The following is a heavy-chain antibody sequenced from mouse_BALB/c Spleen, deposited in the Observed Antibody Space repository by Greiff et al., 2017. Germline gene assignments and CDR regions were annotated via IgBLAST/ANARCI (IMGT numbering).Heavy chain of an antibody. CDR3: ARKVMITTDYYAMDY. CDR1: GFSLTSYG. CDR2: IWSGGST. J-gene: IGHJ4*01. V-gene: IGHV2-4-1*01. D-gene: IGHD2-4*01. Sequence: QVHVKQSGPGLVQPSQSLSITCTVSGFSLTSYGVHWVRQSPGKGLEWLGVIWSGGSTDYNAAFISRLSISKDNSKSQVFFKMNSLQADDTAIYYCARKVMITTDYYAMDYWGQGTSVTVSS.